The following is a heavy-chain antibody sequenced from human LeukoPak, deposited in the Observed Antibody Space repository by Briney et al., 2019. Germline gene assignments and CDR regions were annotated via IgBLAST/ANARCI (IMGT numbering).Heavy chain of an antibody. Sequence: GGSLRLSCAASGFTFSSYGMHWVRQAPGKGLEWMAFIRSDGSNKYYADSVKGRFTISRDNSKNTLYLQMNSLRAEDTAVYYCASSTGDKYSSSWGAFDIWGQGTMVTVSS. CDR3: ASSTGDKYSSSWGAFDI. CDR1: GFTFSSYG. CDR2: IRSDGSNK. D-gene: IGHD6-6*01. J-gene: IGHJ3*02. V-gene: IGHV3-30*02.